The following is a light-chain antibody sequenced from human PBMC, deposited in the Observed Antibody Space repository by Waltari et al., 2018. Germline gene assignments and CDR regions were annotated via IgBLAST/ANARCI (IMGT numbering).Light chain of an antibody. CDR1: QGIRSD. V-gene: IGKV1-17*01. CDR2: AAS. Sequence: DIQMTQSPSSLSASVGDRVTITCRASQGIRSDLGWYQQKPGKAPKRLIFAASSLLSGVPSRFSGSGSGTDFTLTISSLQPEDFATYYCLQHNTYPFTFGPGTKVDIK. J-gene: IGKJ3*01. CDR3: LQHNTYPFT.